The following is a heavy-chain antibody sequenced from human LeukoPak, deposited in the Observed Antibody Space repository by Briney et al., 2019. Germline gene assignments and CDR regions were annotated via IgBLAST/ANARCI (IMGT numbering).Heavy chain of an antibody. V-gene: IGHV1-69*06. CDR3: ARDSGPKLDTAPYFDY. CDR2: IIPIFGTA. CDR1: GGTFSSYA. Sequence: ASVKVSCKASGGTFSSYAISWVRQAPGQGLEWMGGIIPIFGTANYAQKFQGRVTITADKSTSTAYMELSSLRSEDTAVYYCARDSGPKLDTAPYFDYWGQGTLVTVSS. D-gene: IGHD5-18*01. J-gene: IGHJ4*02.